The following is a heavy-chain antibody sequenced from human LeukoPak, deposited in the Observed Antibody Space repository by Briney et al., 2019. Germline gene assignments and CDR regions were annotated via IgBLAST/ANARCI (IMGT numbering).Heavy chain of an antibody. CDR3: AKDKGDYYYYMDV. V-gene: IGHV3-23*01. J-gene: IGHJ6*03. Sequence: GGSLRLSCAASGFTFSTFAMIWVRQPPGKGLEWVSSIFQGGGEIHYADSVRGRFTISRDNAKNSLYLQMNSLRAEDTALYYCAKDKGDYYYYMDVWGKGTTVTISS. CDR2: IFQGGGEI. CDR1: GFTFSTFA.